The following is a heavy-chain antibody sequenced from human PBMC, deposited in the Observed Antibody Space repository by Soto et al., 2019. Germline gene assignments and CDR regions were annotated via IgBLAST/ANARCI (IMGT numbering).Heavy chain of an antibody. CDR3: AKEGRYCSSTSCVVDRADY. CDR2: ISGSGGST. CDR1: GFTFSSYA. Sequence: GGSLRLSCAASGFTFSSYAMSWVRQAPGKGLEWVSAISGSGGSTYYADSVKGRFTISRDNSKNTLYLQMNSLRAEDTAVYYCAKEGRYCSSTSCVVDRADYWGQGTLVTVSS. V-gene: IGHV3-23*01. J-gene: IGHJ4*02. D-gene: IGHD2-2*01.